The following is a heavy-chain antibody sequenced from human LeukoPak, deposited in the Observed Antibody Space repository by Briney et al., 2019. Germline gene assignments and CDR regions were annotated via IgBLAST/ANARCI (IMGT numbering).Heavy chain of an antibody. Sequence: PSQTLSLTCTVSGGSISSGSYYWSWIRQPAGKGLEWIGRIYTSGSINYNPSLKSRVTISVDTSKNQFSLKLSSVTAADTAVYYCASVPRGSGYSFDYWGQGTLVTVSS. CDR1: GGSISSGSYY. CDR2: IYTSGSI. V-gene: IGHV4-61*02. CDR3: ASVPRGSGYSFDY. J-gene: IGHJ4*02. D-gene: IGHD3-22*01.